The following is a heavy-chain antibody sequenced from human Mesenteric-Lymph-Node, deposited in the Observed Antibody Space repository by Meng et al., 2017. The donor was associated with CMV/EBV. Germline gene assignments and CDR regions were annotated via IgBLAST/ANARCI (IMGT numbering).Heavy chain of an antibody. CDR2: INPEDSGT. CDR3: ARLREWQLEIFDY. CDR1: GYTFSKYL. J-gene: IGHJ4*02. V-gene: IGHV5-51*01. Sequence: GGSLRLSCKGSGYTFSKYLMGWVRQMPGKGLEWMGIINPEDSGTRYSPSFEGQVTISADKSISTAYLQWSRLKASDTAIYYCARLREWQLEIFDYWGQGTLVTVSS. D-gene: IGHD6-6*01.